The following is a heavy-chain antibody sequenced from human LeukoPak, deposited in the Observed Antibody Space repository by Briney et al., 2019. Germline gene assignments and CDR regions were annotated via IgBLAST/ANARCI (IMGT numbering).Heavy chain of an antibody. J-gene: IGHJ6*03. D-gene: IGHD6-19*01. CDR1: GFTFDDYG. CDR3: ARMMAVAGIEDYYYMDV. V-gene: IGHV3-20*04. CDR2: INWNGGST. Sequence: GGSLRLSCAASGFTFDDYGMSWVRQAPGKGLEWVSGINWNGGSTGYADSVKGRFTISRDNAKNSLYLQMNSLRAEDTAVYYCARMMAVAGIEDYYYMDVWGKGTTVTISS.